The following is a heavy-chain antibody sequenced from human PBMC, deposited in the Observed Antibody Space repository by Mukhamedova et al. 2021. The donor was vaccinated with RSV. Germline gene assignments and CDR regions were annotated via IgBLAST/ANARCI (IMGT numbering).Heavy chain of an antibody. V-gene: IGHV3-30*04. Sequence: SYAMHWVRQAPGKGLEWVAVISYDGSNKYYADSVKGRFTISRDNSKNTLYLQMNSLRAEDTAGYYCAREGATVTEYYFDYWGQGT. CDR3: AREGATVTEYYFDY. D-gene: IGHD4-17*01. J-gene: IGHJ4*02. CDR1: SYA. CDR2: ISYDGSNK.